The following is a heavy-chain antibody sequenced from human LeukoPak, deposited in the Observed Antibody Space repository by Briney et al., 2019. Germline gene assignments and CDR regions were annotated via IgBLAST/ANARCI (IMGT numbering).Heavy chain of an antibody. J-gene: IGHJ3*02. V-gene: IGHV1-18*01. CDR1: GYTFTSYG. D-gene: IGHD3-9*01. CDR2: ISAYNGNT. Sequence: GASVKVSCKASGYTFTSYGISWVRQAPGQGLEWMGWISAYNGNTNYAQKLQGRVTMTTDTSTSTAYMELRSLRSDDTAVYYCARDSLRYFDWLPLSDAFDIWGQGTMVTVSS. CDR3: ARDSLRYFDWLPLSDAFDI.